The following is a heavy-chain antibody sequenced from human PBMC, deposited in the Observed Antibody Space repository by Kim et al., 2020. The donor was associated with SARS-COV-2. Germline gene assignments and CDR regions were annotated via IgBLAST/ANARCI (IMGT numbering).Heavy chain of an antibody. J-gene: IGHJ4*02. V-gene: IGHV1-2*02. D-gene: IGHD3-10*01. Sequence: TNYAQKCQGRVTMSRDTSISTAYMELSRLRSDDTAVYYCARDSGHYFDYWGQGTLVTVSS. CDR2: T. CDR3: ARDSGHYFDY.